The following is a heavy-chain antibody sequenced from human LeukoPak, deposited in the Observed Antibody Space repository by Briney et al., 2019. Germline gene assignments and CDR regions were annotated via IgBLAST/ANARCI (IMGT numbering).Heavy chain of an antibody. CDR2: IHGSGGNS. V-gene: IGHV3-23*01. Sequence: GGSLRLSCAAYGFTFSSLGMVWVPQAPGKGVEGGSGIHGSGGNSYYIDSVRGRFTISRDNSKNTLYLQMNCLAVQDTAIYYCAKGSISGVVVVPTTGAPNDYCGQRTLVTVSP. CDR1: GFTFSSLG. J-gene: IGHJ4*02. CDR3: AKGSISGVVVVPTTGAPNDY. D-gene: IGHD2-15*01.